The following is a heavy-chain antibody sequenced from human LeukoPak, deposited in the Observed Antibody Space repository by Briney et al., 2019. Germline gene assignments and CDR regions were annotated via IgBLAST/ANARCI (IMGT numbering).Heavy chain of an antibody. CDR3: ARDGITPSIDL. D-gene: IGHD3-10*01. Sequence: GRSLRLSCEASGFTFSSHGMHWVRQAPGKGLEWVAVIWYDGSSKYYAEVVKGRFTISRDNSKNTLYLQMNSLRVEDTAVYYCARDGITPSIDLWGQGTLVSVSS. CDR2: IWYDGSSK. CDR1: GFTFSSHG. V-gene: IGHV3-33*01. J-gene: IGHJ5*02.